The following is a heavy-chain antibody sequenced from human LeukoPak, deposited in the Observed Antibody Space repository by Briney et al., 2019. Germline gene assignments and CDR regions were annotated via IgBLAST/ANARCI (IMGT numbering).Heavy chain of an antibody. CDR1: GFTFSTYR. D-gene: IGHD6-13*01. J-gene: IGHJ4*02. CDR2: IKQDGSEK. Sequence: GGSLRLSCAASGFTFSTYRMSWVRQAPGKGLEWVANIKQDGSEKHYVDSVKGRFTISRDNAKNSLYLQMNSLRAEDTTLYYCAKAPLGYSSSWFDYWGQGTLVTVSS. V-gene: IGHV3-7*03. CDR3: AKAPLGYSSSWFDY.